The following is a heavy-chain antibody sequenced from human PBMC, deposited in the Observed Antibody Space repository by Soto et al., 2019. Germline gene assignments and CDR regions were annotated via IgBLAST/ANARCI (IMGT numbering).Heavy chain of an antibody. J-gene: IGHJ4*02. CDR1: GGTFSTYA. CDR2: IIPMFGTA. V-gene: IGHV1-69*05. D-gene: IGHD5-18*01. Sequence: QVQLVQSGAEVKKPESSVKVSCKAPGGTFSTYAISWVRQATGQGLEWMGGIIPMFGTANYAQRFQDRFTXPXXESTNTVYMELSSLRSEDTAVYFCASGIQLWLRRINNGYSGWGQGTLVTVSS. CDR3: ASGIQLWLRRINNGYSG.